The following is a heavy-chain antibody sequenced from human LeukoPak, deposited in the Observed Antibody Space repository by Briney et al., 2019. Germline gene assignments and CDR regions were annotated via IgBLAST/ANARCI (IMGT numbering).Heavy chain of an antibody. CDR3: AREIVVAAGPYYFDY. CDR2: IIPIFGTA. Sequence: PWASVKVSCKASIGTFSSYAISWVRQAPGQGLEWMGGIIPIFGTANYAQKFQGRVTITADESTSTAYMELSSLRSEDTAVYYCAREIVVAAGPYYFDYWGQGTLVTVSS. V-gene: IGHV1-69*01. J-gene: IGHJ4*02. CDR1: IGTFSSYA. D-gene: IGHD6-13*01.